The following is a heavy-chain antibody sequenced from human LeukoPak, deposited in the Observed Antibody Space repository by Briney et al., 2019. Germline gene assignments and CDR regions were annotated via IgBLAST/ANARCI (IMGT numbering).Heavy chain of an antibody. CDR2: INSDGSST. J-gene: IGHJ6*03. CDR3: ARDHPYYYYYYMDV. CDR1: GFTFSSYW. Sequence: GGSLRLSCAASGFTFSSYWMHWVRQAPGKGLVWVSRINSDGSSTSYADSVKGRFTISRDNAKNTLYLQMNSLRAEDTAVYYCARDHPYYYYYYMDVWGKGTTVTISS. V-gene: IGHV3-74*01.